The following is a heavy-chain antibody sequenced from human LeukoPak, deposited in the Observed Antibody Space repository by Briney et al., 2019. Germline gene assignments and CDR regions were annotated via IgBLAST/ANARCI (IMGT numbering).Heavy chain of an antibody. D-gene: IGHD3-16*01. CDR3: ARASVYGFYYFDY. V-gene: IGHV3-48*04. J-gene: IGHJ4*02. Sequence: GGSLRLSCAASGFTFSSYSMNWVRQAPGKGLEWVSYISSSSTIYYAASVKGRFTISRDNAKNSLYLEMNSLRAEDTAVYYCARASVYGFYYFDYWGQGTLVTVSS. CDR2: ISSSSTI. CDR1: GFTFSSYS.